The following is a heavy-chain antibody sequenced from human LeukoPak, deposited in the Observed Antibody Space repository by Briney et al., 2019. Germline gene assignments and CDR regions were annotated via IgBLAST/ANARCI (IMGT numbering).Heavy chain of an antibody. CDR3: TRRFDD. V-gene: IGHV3-48*03. Sequence: GGSLRLSCIASGFTLSYYEMNWVRQAPGKGLEWVSYFSSSGSTICYADSVKGRFTISRDNSKNSLYLQMNSLRAEDTATYYCTRRFDDWGQGTLVTVSS. CDR1: GFTLSYYE. CDR2: FSSSGSTI. J-gene: IGHJ4*02.